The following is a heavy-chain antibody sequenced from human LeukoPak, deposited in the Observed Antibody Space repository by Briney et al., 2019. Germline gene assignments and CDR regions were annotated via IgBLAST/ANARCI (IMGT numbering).Heavy chain of an antibody. Sequence: SETLSLTCTVSGGSISSYYWSWIRQPAGKGLGWIGRIYTSGSTNYNPSLKSRVTMSVDTSKNQFSLKLSSVTAADTAVYYCARGGSKEFGDGMDVWGQGTTVTVSS. CDR3: ARGGSKEFGDGMDV. D-gene: IGHD3-10*01. V-gene: IGHV4-4*07. CDR1: GGSISSYY. CDR2: IYTSGST. J-gene: IGHJ6*02.